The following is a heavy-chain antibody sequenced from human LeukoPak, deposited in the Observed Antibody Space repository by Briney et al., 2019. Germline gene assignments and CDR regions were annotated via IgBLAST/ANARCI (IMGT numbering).Heavy chain of an antibody. CDR2: ISGSGGST. V-gene: IGHV3-23*01. CDR1: GFTFSSYA. J-gene: IGHJ3*02. D-gene: IGHD6-6*01. Sequence: GGSLRLSCAASGFTFSSYAMSWVRQAPGKGLEWVSAISGSGGSTYYADSVKGRFTISRDNSKNTLYLQMNSLRAEDTAVYYCARAPGGYSSSSDAAFDIWGQGTMVTVSS. CDR3: ARAPGGYSSSSDAAFDI.